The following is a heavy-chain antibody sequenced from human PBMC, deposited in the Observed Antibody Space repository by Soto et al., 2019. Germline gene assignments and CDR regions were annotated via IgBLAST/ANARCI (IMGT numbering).Heavy chain of an antibody. V-gene: IGHV4-38-2*01. D-gene: IGHD3-10*01. CDR1: AYSISSDYY. Sequence: PSETLSLTCAVSAYSISSDYYWGWIRQPPGMGLEWIGTIYHSGSTYYNPSLKSRLTISVDTSKNQFSLKLTSVTAADTAVYYCARLRGRTYSHYYFDYWGRGTLVTVSS. CDR3: ARLRGRTYSHYYFDY. CDR2: IYHSGST. J-gene: IGHJ4*01.